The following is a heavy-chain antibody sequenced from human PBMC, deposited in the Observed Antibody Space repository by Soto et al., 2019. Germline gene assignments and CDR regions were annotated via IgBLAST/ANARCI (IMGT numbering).Heavy chain of an antibody. CDR1: GYSFTSYW. Sequence: GESLKISCKGSGYSFTSYWIGWVRQMPGKGLEWMGIIYPGDSDTRYSPSFQGQVTISADKSISTAYLQWSSLKASDTAMYYCARHVVAEYYYYGMHVWGQATTVTVSS. CDR2: IYPGDSDT. V-gene: IGHV5-51*01. D-gene: IGHD2-2*01. J-gene: IGHJ6*02. CDR3: ARHVVAEYYYYGMHV.